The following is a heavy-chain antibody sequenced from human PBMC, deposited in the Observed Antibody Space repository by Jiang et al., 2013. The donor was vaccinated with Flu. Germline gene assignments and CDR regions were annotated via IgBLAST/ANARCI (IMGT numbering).Heavy chain of an antibody. V-gene: IGHV1-46*03. CDR3: ARADSSYYYGMDV. CDR2: INPSGGST. CDR1: GYTFTSYY. J-gene: IGHJ6*02. D-gene: IGHD6-13*01. Sequence: SGAEVKKPGSSVKVSCKASGYTFTSYYMHWVRQAPGQGLEWMGIINPSGGSTSYAQKFQGRVTMTRDTSTSTVYMELSSLRSEDTAVYYCARADSSYYYGMDVWGQGTTVTVSS.